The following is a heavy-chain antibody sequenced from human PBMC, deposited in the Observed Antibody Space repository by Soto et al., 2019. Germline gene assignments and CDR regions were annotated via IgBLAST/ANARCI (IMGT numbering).Heavy chain of an antibody. V-gene: IGHV3-21*01. CDR1: GFTFSSYS. Sequence: EVQLVESGGGLVKPGGSLRLSCAASGFTFSSYSMNWVRQAPGKGLEWVSSISSSSSYIYYADSVKGRFTISRDNAKNSLYLQMNSLRAEDTAVYYCARGTYYDFWSGYRPNDAFDIWGQGTMVTVSS. J-gene: IGHJ3*02. CDR3: ARGTYYDFWSGYRPNDAFDI. D-gene: IGHD3-3*01. CDR2: ISSSSSYI.